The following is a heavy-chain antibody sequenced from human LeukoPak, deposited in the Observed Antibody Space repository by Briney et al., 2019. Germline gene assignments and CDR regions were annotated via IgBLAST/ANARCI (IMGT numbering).Heavy chain of an antibody. CDR3: AKDRPLAAAARAYDAFDI. J-gene: IGHJ3*02. Sequence: PGGSLTLSCAASGFTFSSYSMNWVRQAPGKGLEWVSANSGSGGSTYYADSVKGRFTISRDNSKNTLYLQMNSLRAEDTAVYYCAKDRPLAAAARAYDAFDIWGQGTMVTVSS. D-gene: IGHD6-13*01. CDR1: GFTFSSYS. V-gene: IGHV3-23*01. CDR2: NSGSGGST.